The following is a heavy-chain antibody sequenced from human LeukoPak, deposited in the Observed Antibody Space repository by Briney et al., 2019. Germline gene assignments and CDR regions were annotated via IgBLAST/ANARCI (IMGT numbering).Heavy chain of an antibody. CDR1: GFTFSLYA. J-gene: IGHJ4*02. V-gene: IGHV3-21*05. D-gene: IGHD5-18*01. CDR2: IDSGSDDR. CDR3: ARDTYPPQLIDY. Sequence: GGSLRLSCAASGFTFSLYAMNWVRGAPGNGLEWGSYIDSGSDDRLFADSVRGRFTISRDNAKNSLYLQMSSLRPEDSGVYYCARDTYPPQLIDYWGQGTLVTVSS.